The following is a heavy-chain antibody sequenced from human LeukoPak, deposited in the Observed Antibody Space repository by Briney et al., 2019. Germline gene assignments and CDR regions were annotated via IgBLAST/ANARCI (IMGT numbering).Heavy chain of an antibody. Sequence: PGGSLRLSCAASGFTFSSYEMNWVRQAPGKGLEVVSVISGSGLNTYYTDSVKGRFTIFRDNSKKTVYLQMSSLRAEDTAVYYCAKDRPSPYNSNWYSYLDSWGQGTLVTVSS. CDR1: GFTFSSYE. J-gene: IGHJ4*02. D-gene: IGHD6-13*01. CDR3: AKDRPSPYNSNWYSYLDS. V-gene: IGHV3-23*01. CDR2: ISGSGLNT.